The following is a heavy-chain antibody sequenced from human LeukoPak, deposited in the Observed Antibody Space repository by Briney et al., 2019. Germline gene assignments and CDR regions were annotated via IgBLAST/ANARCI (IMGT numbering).Heavy chain of an antibody. J-gene: IGHJ6*03. Sequence: SETLSLTSTVSGYSISSGYYWGWIRQPPGKGLAWIGSIYHSGSTYYNPSLRSRVTISVDTSKNQFSLRLSSVTAADTAVYYCARDFPVEIAARDYMDVWGKGTTVTVSS. CDR3: ARDFPVEIAARDYMDV. CDR2: IYHSGST. D-gene: IGHD6-6*01. V-gene: IGHV4-38-2*02. CDR1: GYSISSGYY.